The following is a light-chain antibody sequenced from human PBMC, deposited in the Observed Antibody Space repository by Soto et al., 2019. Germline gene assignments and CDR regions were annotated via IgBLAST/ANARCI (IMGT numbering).Light chain of an antibody. CDR1: QSVSSSY. CDR2: GAS. V-gene: IGKV3-20*01. J-gene: IGKJ3*01. CDR3: QQYGSSPLT. Sequence: EIVLTQSPGTLSLSPGERATLSCRASQSVSSSYLAWYQQKPGQTPRLLIYGASSRATGIPDRFSGSGSGTDFTLTISRLELEDFAVYYCQQYGSSPLTFGPGTKVHIK.